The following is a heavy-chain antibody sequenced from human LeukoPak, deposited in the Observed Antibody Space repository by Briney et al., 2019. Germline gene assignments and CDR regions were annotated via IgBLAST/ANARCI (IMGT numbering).Heavy chain of an antibody. Sequence: PGGSLRLSCAASGFTFSSYSMNWVRQAPGKGLEWVSSTSSSSSYIYYADSVKGRFTISRGNAKDSLYLQMNSLRAEDTAVYYCARGREYYYDSSGYEYYFDYWGQGTLVTVSS. CDR1: GFTFSSYS. D-gene: IGHD3-22*01. V-gene: IGHV3-21*01. CDR2: TSSSSSYI. CDR3: ARGREYYYDSSGYEYYFDY. J-gene: IGHJ4*02.